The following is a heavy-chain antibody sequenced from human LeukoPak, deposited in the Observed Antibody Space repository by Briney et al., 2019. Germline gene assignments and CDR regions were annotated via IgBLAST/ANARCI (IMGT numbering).Heavy chain of an antibody. CDR3: ARWGHSDYDSFPAKFDY. J-gene: IGHJ4*02. CDR1: GFTFSNFQ. Sequence: GGSLRLSCAASGFTFSNFQMTWVRQAPGKGLDGLAYFSGSGSDIFYADSVKGLFTISRDNAKNSLYLQMNNLRAEDTAVYYCARWGHSDYDSFPAKFDYWGQGTLVTVSS. D-gene: IGHD5-12*01. CDR2: FSGSGSDI. V-gene: IGHV3-48*03.